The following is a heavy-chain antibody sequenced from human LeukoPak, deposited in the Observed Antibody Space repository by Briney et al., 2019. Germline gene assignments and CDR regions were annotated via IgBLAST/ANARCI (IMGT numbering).Heavy chain of an antibody. D-gene: IGHD5-18*01. CDR3: ARKGRYSYGPLDY. V-gene: IGHV3-11*01. J-gene: IGHJ4*02. CDR1: GFTFSDYY. CDR2: ISYGGSTI. Sequence: PGGSLRLSCAASGFTFSDYYMSWIRQAPGKGLEWVSYISYGGSTIYYADSVKGRFTISRDNAKNSLYLQMNSLRDEDTAVYYCARKGRYSYGPLDYWGQGTLVTVS.